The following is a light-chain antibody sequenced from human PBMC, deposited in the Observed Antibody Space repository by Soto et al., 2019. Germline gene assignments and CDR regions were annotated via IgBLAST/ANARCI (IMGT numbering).Light chain of an antibody. CDR2: STS. CDR3: LLYDGGAWV. CDR1: TGAVTSGYY. J-gene: IGLJ3*02. Sequence: QAVVTQEPSLTVSPGGTVTLTCASSTGAVTSGYYPNWFQQKPGQAPRALIYSTSKKQSWTPARFSGSLLGGKAALTLSGVQPEDEAEYYCLLYDGGAWVFGGGTKLTVL. V-gene: IGLV7-43*01.